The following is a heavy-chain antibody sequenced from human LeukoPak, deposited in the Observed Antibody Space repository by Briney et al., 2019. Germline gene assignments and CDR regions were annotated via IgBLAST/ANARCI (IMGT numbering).Heavy chain of an antibody. J-gene: IGHJ4*02. CDR2: ISYDGSNK. CDR1: GLTFSDYG. D-gene: IGHD3-22*01. V-gene: IGHV3-30*19. CDR3: ARVAYYYDSSGPDY. Sequence: GGSLRLSCAASGLTFSDYGMHWVRQAPGKGLEWVAVISYDGSNKYYADSVKGRFTISRDNSKNTLYLQMNSLRAEDTAVYYCARVAYYYDSSGPDYWGQGTLVTVSS.